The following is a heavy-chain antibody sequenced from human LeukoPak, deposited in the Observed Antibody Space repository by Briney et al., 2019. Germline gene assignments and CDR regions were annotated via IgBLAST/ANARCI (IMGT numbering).Heavy chain of an antibody. CDR2: MNPNSGNT. Sequence: ASVKVSCKSPGYTFTSYDINWVRQATGQGLEWMGWMNPNSGNTGYAQKFQGRVTMTRDTSISKAYMELRRLRSDDTAVYYCARGHEQLVFDYWGQGTLVTVSS. V-gene: IGHV1-8*01. J-gene: IGHJ4*02. D-gene: IGHD6-6*01. CDR1: GYTFTSYD. CDR3: ARGHEQLVFDY.